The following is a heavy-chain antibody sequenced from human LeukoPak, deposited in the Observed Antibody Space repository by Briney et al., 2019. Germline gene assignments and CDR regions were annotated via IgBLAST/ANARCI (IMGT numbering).Heavy chain of an antibody. J-gene: IGHJ6*02. V-gene: IGHV3-21*01. CDR1: GFTFSSYS. CDR3: ARDSGPLWFGELLSYYYYGMDV. CDR2: ISSSSSYI. Sequence: GGSLRLSCAASGFTFSSYSMNWVRQAPGKGLGWVSSISSSSSYIYYADSVKGRFTISRDNAKNSLYLQMNSLRAEDTAVYYCARDSGPLWFGELLSYYYYGMDVWGQGTTVTASS. D-gene: IGHD3-10*01.